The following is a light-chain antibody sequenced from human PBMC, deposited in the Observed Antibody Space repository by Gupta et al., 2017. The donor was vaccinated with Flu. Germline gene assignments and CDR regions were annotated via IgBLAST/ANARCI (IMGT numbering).Light chain of an antibody. CDR1: SSNIGAGHD. J-gene: IGLJ1*01. Sequence: QSVLTQPPSVSRAPGQRVTISCTGGSSNIGAGHDVHWYQQLPGTAPKLLIYGDNNRPSGVPDRFSGSKSGTSASLAITGLKAEDEADFYCQSYDDSLTAYVFGSGTKVTVL. CDR3: QSYDDSLTAYV. CDR2: GDN. V-gene: IGLV1-40*01.